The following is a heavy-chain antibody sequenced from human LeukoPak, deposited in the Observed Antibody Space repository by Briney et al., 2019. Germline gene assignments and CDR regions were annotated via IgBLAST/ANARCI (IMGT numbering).Heavy chain of an antibody. CDR2: ISAYNGNT. CDR1: GYTFTSYG. D-gene: IGHD1-26*01. J-gene: IGHJ4*02. Sequence: ASVKVSCKASGYTFTSYGISWVRQAPGQGLEWIGWISAYNGNTNYAQKLQGRVTMTTDTSTSTAYMGLRSLRSDDTAVYYCARAPRTGGSYYFAYWGQGTLVTVSS. CDR3: ARAPRTGGSYYFAY. V-gene: IGHV1-18*01.